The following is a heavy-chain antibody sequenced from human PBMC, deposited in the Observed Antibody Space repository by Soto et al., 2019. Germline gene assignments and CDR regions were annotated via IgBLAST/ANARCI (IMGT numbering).Heavy chain of an antibody. CDR1: GDSISSGGYS. V-gene: IGHV4-30-2*01. CDR3: ARGDTVITPFDY. Sequence: LSLTCAVSGDSISSGGYSWSWIRQPPGKGLEWIGFIYHSGSTYYNPSLKSRVTISVDRSKNQFSLKLTSVTAADTAIYYCARGDTVITPFDYWGQGTLVTVSS. CDR2: IYHSGST. J-gene: IGHJ4*02. D-gene: IGHD5-18*01.